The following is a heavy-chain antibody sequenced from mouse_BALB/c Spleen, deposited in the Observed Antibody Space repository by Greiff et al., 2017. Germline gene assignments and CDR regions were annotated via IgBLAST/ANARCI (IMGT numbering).Heavy chain of an antibody. J-gene: IGHJ3*01. V-gene: IGHV5-12-1*01. CDR1: GFAFSSYD. CDR3: ASTMITTGFAY. D-gene: IGHD2-4*01. Sequence: EVHLVESGGGLVKPGGSLKLSCAASGFAFSSYDMSWVRQTPEKRLEWVAYISSGGGSTYYPDTVKGRFTISRDNAKNTLYLQMSSLKSEDTAMYYCASTMITTGFAYWGQGTLVTVSA. CDR2: ISSGGGST.